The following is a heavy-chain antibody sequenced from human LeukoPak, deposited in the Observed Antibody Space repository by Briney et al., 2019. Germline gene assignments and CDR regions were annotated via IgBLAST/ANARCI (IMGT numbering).Heavy chain of an antibody. Sequence: AETLSLTCTVSGVSISSYYWSWIRQPPGKGLEWIGYIYYSGSTNYNPSLQGRVTISVDTYKNQVSLKLSSVSAADTAVYYCARVTGYMIEDYFDPWGQGTLVTVSS. CDR3: ARVTGYMIEDYFDP. V-gene: IGHV4-59*01. J-gene: IGHJ4*02. CDR1: GVSISSYY. D-gene: IGHD3-22*01. CDR2: IYYSGST.